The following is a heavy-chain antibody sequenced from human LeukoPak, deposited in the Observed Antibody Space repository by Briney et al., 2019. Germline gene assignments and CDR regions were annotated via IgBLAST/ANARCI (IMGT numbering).Heavy chain of an antibody. CDR2: IYPGDSDI. CDR3: TRRGVGGGGDAFDI. D-gene: IGHD3-3*01. CDR1: GYSFTSYW. J-gene: IGHJ3*02. Sequence: GESLKISCKGSGYSFTSYWIAWVRHMPGKGLEWMGIIYPGDSDIRYRPSFEGQVSISADKSISTAYLQWSSLKASDTAIYYCTRRGVGGGGDAFDIWGQGTMVTVSS. V-gene: IGHV5-51*01.